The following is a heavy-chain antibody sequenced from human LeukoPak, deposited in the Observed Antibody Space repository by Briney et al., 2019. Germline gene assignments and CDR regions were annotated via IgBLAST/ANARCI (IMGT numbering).Heavy chain of an antibody. J-gene: IGHJ4*02. CDR3: ARLFGDPEYYFDY. V-gene: IGHV4-59*12. CDR1: GGSIGSYY. Sequence: SETLSLTCTISGGSIGSYYWSWIRQPPGKGLEWIGYIYYSGSTNYNPSLKSRVTISVDTSKKQFSLKLSSVTAADTAVYYCARLFGDPEYYFDYWGQGTLVTVSS. D-gene: IGHD3-16*01. CDR2: IYYSGST.